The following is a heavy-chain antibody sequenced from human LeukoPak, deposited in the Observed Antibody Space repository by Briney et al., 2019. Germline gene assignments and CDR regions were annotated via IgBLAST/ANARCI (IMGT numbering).Heavy chain of an antibody. Sequence: GGSLRLSCAASGFTFSSYWMPWVRQAPGKGLVWVSRINSDGSSTSYADSVKGRFTISRDNAKNTLYLQMNSLRAEDTAVYYXXXDAGGLGPDYWGQGTLVTVSS. V-gene: IGHV3-74*01. CDR2: INSDGSST. CDR3: XXDAGGLGPDY. CDR1: GFTFSSYW. D-gene: IGHD3-16*01. J-gene: IGHJ4*02.